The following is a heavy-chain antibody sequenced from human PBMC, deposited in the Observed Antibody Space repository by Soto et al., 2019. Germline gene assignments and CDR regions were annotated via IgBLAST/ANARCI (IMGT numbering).Heavy chain of an antibody. CDR2: INHSGST. J-gene: IGHJ6*02. CDR3: ARGTLRIVGATTFYYYYGMDV. V-gene: IGHV4-34*01. Sequence: PSETLSLTCAVYGGSFSGYYWSWIRQPPGKGLEWIGEINHSGSTNYNPSLKSRVTISVDTSKNQFSLKLSSVTAADTAVYYCARGTLRIVGATTFYYYYGMDVWGQGTTVTVSS. CDR1: GGSFSGYY. D-gene: IGHD1-26*01.